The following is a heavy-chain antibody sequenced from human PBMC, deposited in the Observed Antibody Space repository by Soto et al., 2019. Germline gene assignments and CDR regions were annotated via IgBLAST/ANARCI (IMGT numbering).Heavy chain of an antibody. D-gene: IGHD2-2*01. CDR1: SGSFSVYY. V-gene: IGHV4-34*01. CDR3: ARDSTRRGACDI. J-gene: IGHJ3*02. Sequence: SETLSLTCAIYSGSFSVYYWNWFRQSPGKGLEWIGEINHAGSTNYNPSLKSRVTISVDASNNQFSLKLSSVTAADTAVYFCARDSTRRGACDIWGQGTMVTVSS. CDR2: INHAGST.